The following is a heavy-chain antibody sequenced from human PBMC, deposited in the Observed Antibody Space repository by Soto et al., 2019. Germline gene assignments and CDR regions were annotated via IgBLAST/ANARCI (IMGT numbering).Heavy chain of an antibody. D-gene: IGHD6-13*01. V-gene: IGHV3-30*03. CDR3: ARDGRIAATKGALYNWFDP. CDR2: ISYDGTNK. CDR1: GVTFSSYG. Sequence: QVQLVESGGGVVQPGRSLRLSCAASGVTFSSYGMHWVRQAPGKGLEWVAVISYDGTNKYYVDSVEGRFTISRDNSKNTLYLQINSLRSEDTAVYYCARDGRIAATKGALYNWFDPLGQGTLVTVSS. J-gene: IGHJ5*02.